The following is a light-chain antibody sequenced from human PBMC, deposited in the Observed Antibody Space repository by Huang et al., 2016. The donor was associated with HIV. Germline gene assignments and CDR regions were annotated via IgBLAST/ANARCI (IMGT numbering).Light chain of an antibody. V-gene: IGKV1-39*01. CDR2: SAS. Sequence: DIQMTQSPSSLSASVGARVTITCRASENIRRYLNWYQQKPGKPPKLLIHSASTLQSGVPSRFSGSGSGTDFTLTITSLQPEDFATYYCQGSLSIPHTFGQGTNLEIK. J-gene: IGKJ2*01. CDR1: ENIRRY. CDR3: QGSLSIPHT.